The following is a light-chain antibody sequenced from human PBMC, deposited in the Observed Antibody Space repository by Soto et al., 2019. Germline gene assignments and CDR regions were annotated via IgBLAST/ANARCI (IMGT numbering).Light chain of an antibody. CDR1: ANDVGGHNY. J-gene: IGLJ1*01. Sequence: QSALTQPRSVSGSPGQSATISCTGTANDVGGHNYVSWYQQHPGEAPKLLIYDVTERPSGVPDRFSGSKSGSTASLTISGLQTEDEADYYCYSYAGTYTFVFGTGTKVTVL. CDR3: YSYAGTYTFV. CDR2: DVT. V-gene: IGLV2-11*01.